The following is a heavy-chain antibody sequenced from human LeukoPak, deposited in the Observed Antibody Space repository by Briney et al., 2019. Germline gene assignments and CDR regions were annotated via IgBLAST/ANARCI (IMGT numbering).Heavy chain of an antibody. CDR3: AKENTYYYGSGSAFDI. J-gene: IGHJ3*02. V-gene: IGHV3-23*01. D-gene: IGHD3-10*01. CDR1: GFTFSSYA. Sequence: GGSLRLSCAASGFTFSSYAMSWVRQAPGKGLEWVSAISGSGGSTYYADSVKGRFTISRDNSKNTLYLQMNSLRAEGTAVYYCAKENTYYYGSGSAFDIWGQGTMVTVSS. CDR2: ISGSGGST.